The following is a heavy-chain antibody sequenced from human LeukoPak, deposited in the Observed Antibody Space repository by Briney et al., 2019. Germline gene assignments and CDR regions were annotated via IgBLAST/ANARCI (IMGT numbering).Heavy chain of an antibody. V-gene: IGHV3-66*01. CDR2: IYGGGST. Sequence: PGGSLRLSCAASGFTVSSNYMSWVRQAPGKGLEWVSVIYGGGSTYYADSVKGRFTISRDNSKNTLYLQMNSLRAEDTAVYYCARARAAVTTSDDYWGQGTLVTVSS. CDR1: GFTVSSNY. CDR3: ARARAAVTTSDDY. J-gene: IGHJ4*02. D-gene: IGHD4-17*01.